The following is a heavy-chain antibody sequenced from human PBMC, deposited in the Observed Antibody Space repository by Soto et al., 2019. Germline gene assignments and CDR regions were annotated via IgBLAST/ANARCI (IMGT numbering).Heavy chain of an antibody. CDR2: IYYSGST. V-gene: IGHV4-39*01. CDR3: ARYCISTSCYPNYYYGMDV. D-gene: IGHD2-2*01. Sequence: TLSLTCTVSGGSISSSSYYWGWIRQPPGKGLEWIGSIYYSGSTYYNPSLKSRVTISVDTSKNQFSLKLSSVTAADTAVYYCARYCISTSCYPNYYYGMDVWG. J-gene: IGHJ6*02. CDR1: GGSISSSSYY.